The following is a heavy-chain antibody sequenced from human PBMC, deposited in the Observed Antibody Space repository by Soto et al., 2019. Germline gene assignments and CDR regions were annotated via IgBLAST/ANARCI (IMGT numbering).Heavy chain of an antibody. J-gene: IGHJ6*02. V-gene: IGHV5-51*01. CDR3: AASIFYYGMDV. Sequence: PGASQRNCCKESGYSFTIYWIGLVRPMPGKGLEWMGIIYPGDSDTKYNPSFQGQVTISADKSITTTYLQWSSLKASDTAIYYCAASIFYYGMDVWGQGTKVTLAS. CDR1: GYSFTIYW. CDR2: IYPGDSDT.